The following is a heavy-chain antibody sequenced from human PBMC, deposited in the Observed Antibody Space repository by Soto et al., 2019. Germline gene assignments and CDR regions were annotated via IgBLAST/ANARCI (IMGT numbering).Heavy chain of an antibody. J-gene: IGHJ4*02. CDR3: ARHFYYFDY. D-gene: IGHD3-3*01. V-gene: IGHV4-39*01. CDR2: IYYSGTT. CDR1: GASISSTTFY. Sequence: SETLSLTCTVSGASISSTTFYWGWIRQTPGEGLEWIGSIYYSGTTSYNPSLKSRVTVSLDTSKYQFSLKLTSLTAADTAMYFCARHFYYFDYWGLGTPVTVSS.